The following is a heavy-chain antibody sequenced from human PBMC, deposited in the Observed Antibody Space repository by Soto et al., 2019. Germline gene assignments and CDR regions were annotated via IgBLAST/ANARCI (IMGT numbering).Heavy chain of an antibody. V-gene: IGHV1-69*02. CDR3: ARSGEYYYGSGSYRSLGAFDI. J-gene: IGHJ3*02. CDR2: IIPILGIA. CDR1: GGTFGSYT. D-gene: IGHD3-10*01. Sequence: SVKVSCKASGGTFGSYTISWVRQAPGQELEWMGRIIPILGIANYAQKFQGRVTITADKSTSTAYMELSSLRSEDTAVYYCARSGEYYYGSGSYRSLGAFDIWG.